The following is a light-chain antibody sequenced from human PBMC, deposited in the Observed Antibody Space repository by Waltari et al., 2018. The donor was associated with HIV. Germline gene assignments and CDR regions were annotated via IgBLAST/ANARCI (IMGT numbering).Light chain of an antibody. CDR2: GAS. CDR3: QQYNKWPGT. CDR1: QSVSSN. V-gene: IGKV3-15*01. Sequence: EIVMTQSPATLSVSPGERATLSCRASQSVSSNLAWYQQKPGQAPSLLIYGASTRATGIPARFSGSGSGTEFTRTISSLQSEDFAVYYCQQYNKWPGTFGQGTKVEIK. J-gene: IGKJ1*01.